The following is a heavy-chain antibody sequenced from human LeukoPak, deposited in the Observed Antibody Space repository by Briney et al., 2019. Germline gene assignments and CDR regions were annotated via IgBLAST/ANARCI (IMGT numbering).Heavy chain of an antibody. D-gene: IGHD6-19*01. CDR3: ARHSIAVAGKVDY. J-gene: IGHJ4*02. CDR1: GGSFSGYY. Sequence: ASETLSLTRAVYGGSFSGYYWSWIRQPPGKGLEWIGEINHSGSTNYNPSLKSRVTISVDTSKNQFSLKLSSVTAADTAVYYCARHSIAVAGKVDYWGQGTLVTVSS. CDR2: INHSGST. V-gene: IGHV4-34*01.